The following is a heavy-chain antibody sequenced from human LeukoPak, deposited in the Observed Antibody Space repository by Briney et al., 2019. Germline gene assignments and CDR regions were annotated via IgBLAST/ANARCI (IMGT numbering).Heavy chain of an antibody. D-gene: IGHD6-13*01. CDR3: ARAAGGGYFDF. J-gene: IGHJ4*02. CDR2: ISAYNSNT. Sequence: ASVKVSCKASGYSFTSYGISWVRQAPGQGLEWMGWISAYNSNTNYAQNLQGRVTMATDTSTSTVYLDLRSLRSDDTAVYYCARAAGGGYFDFWGQGTLVTVSS. CDR1: GYSFTSYG. V-gene: IGHV1-18*01.